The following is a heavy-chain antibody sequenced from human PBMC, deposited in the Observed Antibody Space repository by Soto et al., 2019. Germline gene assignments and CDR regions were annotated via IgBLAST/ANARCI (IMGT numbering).Heavy chain of an antibody. CDR3: AKDSPVGVPRLRELHD. V-gene: IGHV3-23*01. Sequence: GGSLRLSCAASGFTFSNYGMSWVRQAPGKGLEWVSVISGSGGSTYYADSVKGRFTLSRDNSKNTVCLQMNSLRAEDTAVYYCAKDSPVGVPRLRELHDWGQGTMVTVSS. D-gene: IGHD1-7*01. CDR2: ISGSGGST. CDR1: GFTFSNYG. J-gene: IGHJ1*01.